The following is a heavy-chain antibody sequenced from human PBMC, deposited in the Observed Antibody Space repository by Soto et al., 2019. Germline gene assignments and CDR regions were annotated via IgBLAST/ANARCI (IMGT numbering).Heavy chain of an antibody. D-gene: IGHD5-18*01. CDR2: INHSGST. V-gene: IGHV4-34*01. CDR1: GGSFSGYY. Sequence: SETLSLTCAVYGGSFSGYYWSWIRQPPGKGLEWIGEINHSGSTNYNPSLKSRVTISVDTSKNQFSLKLSSVTAADTAVYYCARCGVGYSYGRDYDWYFDLWGRGTLVT. CDR3: ARCGVGYSYGRDYDWYFDL. J-gene: IGHJ2*01.